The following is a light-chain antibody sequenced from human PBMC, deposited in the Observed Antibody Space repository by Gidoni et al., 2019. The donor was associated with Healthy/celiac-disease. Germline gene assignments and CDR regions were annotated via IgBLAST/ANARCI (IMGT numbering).Light chain of an antibody. CDR2: EVS. V-gene: IGLV2-14*01. CDR1: SSDVGGYNS. CDR3: SSYTSSSTRV. Sequence: QSALTQPAAGSASPGQSITISCTGTSSDVGGYNSVSWYQQHPGKAPKLMIYEVSNRPSGVPDRFSGSKSGNTASLTISGLQAEDEADYYCSSYTSSSTRVFGGGTKLTVL. J-gene: IGLJ3*02.